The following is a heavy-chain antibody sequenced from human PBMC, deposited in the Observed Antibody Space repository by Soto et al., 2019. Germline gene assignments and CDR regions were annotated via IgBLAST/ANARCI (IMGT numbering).Heavy chain of an antibody. D-gene: IGHD1-20*01. Sequence: PGGSLRLSCAAPGFTFSSYAMSWVRQAPGKGLEWVSAISGSGGSTYYADSVKGRFTISRDNSKNTLYLQMNSLRAEDTAVYYCAKLRYNWNDLRWFDPWGQGTLVTVSS. CDR2: ISGSGGST. CDR1: GFTFSSYA. J-gene: IGHJ5*02. V-gene: IGHV3-23*01. CDR3: AKLRYNWNDLRWFDP.